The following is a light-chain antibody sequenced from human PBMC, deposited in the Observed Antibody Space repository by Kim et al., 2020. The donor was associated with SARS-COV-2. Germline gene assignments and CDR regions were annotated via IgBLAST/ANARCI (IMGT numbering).Light chain of an antibody. Sequence: SYELTQPPSVSVAPGQTARITCGGNNIGGHSVHWYQQKPGQAPVLVIYYDSDRPSGIPVRFSGSKAATTATLTISRVEAGDEADYYCQVWDTDTDDYVFG. V-gene: IGLV3-21*01. J-gene: IGLJ1*01. CDR2: YDS. CDR1: NIGGHS. CDR3: QVWDTDTDDYV.